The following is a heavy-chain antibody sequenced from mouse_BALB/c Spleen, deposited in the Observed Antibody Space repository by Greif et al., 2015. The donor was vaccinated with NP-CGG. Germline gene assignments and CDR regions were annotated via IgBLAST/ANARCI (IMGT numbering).Heavy chain of an antibody. CDR1: GYAFSSYW. V-gene: IGHV1-80*01. Sequence: VQRVESGAELVRPGSSVKISCTASGYAFSSYWMNWVKQRPGQGLEWIAQIYPGDGDTTYNGKFKGKATLTADKSSSTAYMQLRSLKSEDSAVYVCARSQGYYFDYWGQGTTLTVSS. CDR2: IYPGDGDT. CDR3: ARSQGYYFDY. J-gene: IGHJ2*01.